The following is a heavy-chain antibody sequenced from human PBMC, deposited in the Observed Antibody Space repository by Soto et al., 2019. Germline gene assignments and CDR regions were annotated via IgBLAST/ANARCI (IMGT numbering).Heavy chain of an antibody. CDR2: ISGSGGST. V-gene: IGHV3-23*01. CDR1: GFTFSSYA. J-gene: IGHJ4*02. Sequence: GGCLRLSCAASGFTFSSYAMSWVRQAPGKGLEWVSAISGSGGSTYYADSVKGRFTISRDNSKNTLYLQMNSLRAEDTAVYDCANSRVSEPPPDYWGQGTLVTVSS. D-gene: IGHD2-8*01. CDR3: ANSRVSEPPPDY.